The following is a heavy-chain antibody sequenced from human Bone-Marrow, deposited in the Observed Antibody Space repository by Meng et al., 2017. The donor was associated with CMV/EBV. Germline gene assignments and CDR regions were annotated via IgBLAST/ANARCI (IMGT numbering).Heavy chain of an antibody. Sequence: ASVKVSCKASGYTFTGYYMHWVRQAPGQGLEWMGWINPNSGGTNYAQKFQGRVTMTRDTSISTAYMELSSLRSEDTAVYYCARGTNPTNWYFDLWGRGTLVTVSS. V-gene: IGHV1-2*02. D-gene: IGHD1-1*01. J-gene: IGHJ2*01. CDR2: INPNSGGT. CDR3: ARGTNPTNWYFDL. CDR1: GYTFTGYY.